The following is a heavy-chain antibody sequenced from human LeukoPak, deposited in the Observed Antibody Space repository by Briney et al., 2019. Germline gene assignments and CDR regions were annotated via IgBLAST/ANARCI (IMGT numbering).Heavy chain of an antibody. CDR3: ARDQTYNYYGSGSYYGVPDY. CDR2: ISYDGSNK. J-gene: IGHJ4*02. Sequence: GGSLRLSCAASGFTFSSYAMHWVRQAPGKGLEWVAVISYDGSNKYYADSVKGRFTISRDNSKNTLYLQMNSLRAEDTAVYYCARDQTYNYYGSGSYYGVPDYWGQGTLVTVSS. V-gene: IGHV3-30*04. D-gene: IGHD3-10*01. CDR1: GFTFSSYA.